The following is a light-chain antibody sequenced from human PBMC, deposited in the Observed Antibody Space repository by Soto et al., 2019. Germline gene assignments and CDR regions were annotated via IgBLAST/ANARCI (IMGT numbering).Light chain of an antibody. CDR2: DDD. CDR1: SSNIGGSS. CDR3: GSWDSSLSAYV. J-gene: IGLJ1*01. V-gene: IGLV1-51*01. Sequence: QSVLTQPPSVSAAPGQKVTTSCSGSSSNIGGSSVSWYQQLPGTAPKLLIYDDDKRPSGIPDRFSGSKSGTSATLGITGFQTGDEADYYCGSWDSSLSAYVFATGTKVTVL.